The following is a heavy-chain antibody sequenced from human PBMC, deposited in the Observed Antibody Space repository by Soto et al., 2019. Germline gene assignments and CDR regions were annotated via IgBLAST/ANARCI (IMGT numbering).Heavy chain of an antibody. CDR3: ARYPANHWNYEIGS. J-gene: IGHJ1*01. D-gene: IGHD1-7*01. CDR2: ISVDNGNT. CDR1: GYTVINYG. Sequence: ASVKVSCKAFGYTVINYGITWVRQAPGQGLEWMGWISVDNGNTNYAQRLQGRVTMTTDTSTSTAYMEVRRLRSDDTAMSYSARYPANHWNYEIGSWGQGTLVTSP. V-gene: IGHV1-18*01.